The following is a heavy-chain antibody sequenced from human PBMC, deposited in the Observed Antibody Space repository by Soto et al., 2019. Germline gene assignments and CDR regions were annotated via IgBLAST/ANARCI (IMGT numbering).Heavy chain of an antibody. V-gene: IGHV4-4*02. CDR1: GGSISSSNW. CDR3: ARDAPTGAVAGTSGYGMDV. Sequence: SETLSLTCAVSGGSISSSNWWSWVRQPPGKGLEWIGEIYHSGSTNYNPSLKSRVTISVDKSKNQFSLKLSSVTAADTAVYYCARDAPTGAVAGTSGYGMDVWGQGTTVTVSS. J-gene: IGHJ6*02. D-gene: IGHD6-19*01. CDR2: IYHSGST.